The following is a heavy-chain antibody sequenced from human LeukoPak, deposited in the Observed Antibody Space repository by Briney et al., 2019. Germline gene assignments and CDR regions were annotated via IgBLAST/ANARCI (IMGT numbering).Heavy chain of an antibody. Sequence: PGGSLRLSCTASGFTFGSYAMSWVRQAPGKGLEWVSAISSSSSYIYYADSVKGRFTISRDNAKNSLYLQMNSLRAEDTAVYYCARIPLHQTYSSSSFWGQGTLVTVSS. J-gene: IGHJ4*02. V-gene: IGHV3-21*01. D-gene: IGHD6-6*01. CDR1: GFTFGSYA. CDR2: ISSSSSYI. CDR3: ARIPLHQTYSSSSF.